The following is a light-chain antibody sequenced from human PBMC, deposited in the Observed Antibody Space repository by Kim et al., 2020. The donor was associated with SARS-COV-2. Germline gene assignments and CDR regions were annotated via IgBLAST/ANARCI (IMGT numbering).Light chain of an antibody. Sequence: SPEKRATLSCGASQSVRSNYLAWYQQKPGQAPRLINGAASTRATSIPNRCGSSGSKKYFTLTIRRLEPEDLAEYCCQQYGDPTRTFGQGTKVDIK. J-gene: IGKJ1*01. V-gene: IGKV3-20*01. CDR2: AAS. CDR3: QQYGDPTRT. CDR1: QSVRSNY.